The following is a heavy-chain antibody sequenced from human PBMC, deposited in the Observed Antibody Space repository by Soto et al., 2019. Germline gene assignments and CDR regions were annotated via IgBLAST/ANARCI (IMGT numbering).Heavy chain of an antibody. Sequence: GGSLRLSCAASGFTFSSYAMHWVRQAPGKGLEWVAVISYDGSNKYYADSVKGRFTISRDNSKNTLYLQMNSLRAEDTAVYYCARVIDDFWSGYRQLDDAFDIWGQGTMVTVSS. CDR2: ISYDGSNK. V-gene: IGHV3-30-3*01. CDR3: ARVIDDFWSGYRQLDDAFDI. D-gene: IGHD3-3*01. J-gene: IGHJ3*02. CDR1: GFTFSSYA.